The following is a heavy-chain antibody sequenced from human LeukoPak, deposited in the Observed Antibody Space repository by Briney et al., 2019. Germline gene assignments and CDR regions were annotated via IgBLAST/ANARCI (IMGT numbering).Heavy chain of an antibody. V-gene: IGHV1-18*01. CDR3: ATSLLGDSLRFSY. D-gene: IGHD3-3*01. J-gene: IGHJ4*02. Sequence: ASVKVSCKTSGYTFNTYGVNWVRQAPGQGLEWMGWISPYNGDTNYVQKLQGRVTMTTDTSTRSAYMELRSLTPADTAVYYCATSLLGDSLRFSYWGQGTLVTVSS. CDR2: ISPYNGDT. CDR1: GYTFNTYG.